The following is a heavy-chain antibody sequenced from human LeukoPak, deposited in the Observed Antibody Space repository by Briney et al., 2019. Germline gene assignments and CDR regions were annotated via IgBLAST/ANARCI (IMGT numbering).Heavy chain of an antibody. CDR3: ANFGAGTPVDY. CDR1: GFTFDDYA. Sequence: GGSLRLSCAASGFTFDDYAMHWVRQAPGKGLEWVSGISWNSGSIGYADSVKGRFTISRDNSKNTLYLQMNSLRAEDTAVYYCANFGAGTPVDYWGQGTLVTVSS. CDR2: ISWNSGSI. J-gene: IGHJ4*02. V-gene: IGHV3-9*01. D-gene: IGHD6-13*01.